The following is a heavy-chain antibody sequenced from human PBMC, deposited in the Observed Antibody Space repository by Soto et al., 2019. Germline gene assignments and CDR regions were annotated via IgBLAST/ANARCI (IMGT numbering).Heavy chain of an antibody. D-gene: IGHD5-18*01. V-gene: IGHV5-51*01. CDR2: IYPGDSDA. CDR1: GYSFLNYW. Sequence: GESLKISYKSSGYSFLNYWISWVRQMPGKGLEWMGIIYPGDSDARYSPSFQGQVTISADKSISTVYLQWSSLKASDTAMYYCARHIVDTSMTASFNYWGQGTQVTVSS. J-gene: IGHJ4*02. CDR3: ARHIVDTSMTASFNY.